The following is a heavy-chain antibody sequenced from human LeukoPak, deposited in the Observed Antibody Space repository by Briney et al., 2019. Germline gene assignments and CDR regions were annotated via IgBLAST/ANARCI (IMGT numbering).Heavy chain of an antibody. CDR2: KSYDGSNE. CDR1: GFTFRQYG. J-gene: IGHJ4*02. V-gene: IGHV3-30*18. Sequence: GGSLRLSCAASGFTFRQYGMHWVRQAPGKGLEWVAIKSYDGSNEYYADSVKGRFTISRDNSKNTLYLQMNSLRTEDTAVYFCAKDGYCSAGSCYSNFFDYWGQGTLVTVSS. CDR3: AKDGYCSAGSCYSNFFDY. D-gene: IGHD2-15*01.